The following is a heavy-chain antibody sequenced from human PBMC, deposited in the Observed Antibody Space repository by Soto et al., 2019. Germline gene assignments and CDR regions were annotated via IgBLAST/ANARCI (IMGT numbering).Heavy chain of an antibody. J-gene: IGHJ4*02. Sequence: QVQLQESGPGLVKPSQTLSLTCTGSGGSISSGGYYWSWIRQHPGKGLEWIGYIYYSGSTYYNPSLKSRVTISVDTSKNQFSLKLSSVTAADTAVYYCARDRSIAAAGKGGGFDYWGQGTLVTVSS. CDR2: IYYSGST. CDR1: GGSISSGGYY. CDR3: ARDRSIAAAGKGGGFDY. D-gene: IGHD6-13*01. V-gene: IGHV4-31*03.